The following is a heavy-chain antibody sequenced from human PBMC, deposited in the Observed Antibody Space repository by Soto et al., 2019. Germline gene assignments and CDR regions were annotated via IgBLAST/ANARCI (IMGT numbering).Heavy chain of an antibody. D-gene: IGHD2-2*01. CDR1: GFTFSSYA. Sequence: EVQLLESGGGLVQPGGSLRLSCAASGFTFSSYAMSWVRQAPGKGLEWVSAISGSGGSTYYADSVKGRFTISRDNSKNTLYLQMNSLRAEDTAVYYCAKIASGGYCSSTSCYDALDIWGQGTMVSVSS. CDR2: ISGSGGST. J-gene: IGHJ3*02. V-gene: IGHV3-23*01. CDR3: AKIASGGYCSSTSCYDALDI.